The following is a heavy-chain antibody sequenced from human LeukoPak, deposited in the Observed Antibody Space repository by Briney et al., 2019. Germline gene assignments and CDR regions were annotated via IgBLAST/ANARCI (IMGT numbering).Heavy chain of an antibody. CDR1: GFTFGDYA. V-gene: IGHV3-48*01. Sequence: GGSLRLSCTASGFTFGDYAMNWVRQAPGKGLEWVSYITGSSSTIYYADSVKGRFTISRDNAKNSLYLQMNSLTAEDTAVYYCARRGASSGGLDYWGQGTLVTVSS. CDR2: ITGSSSTI. D-gene: IGHD6-19*01. J-gene: IGHJ4*02. CDR3: ARRGASSGGLDY.